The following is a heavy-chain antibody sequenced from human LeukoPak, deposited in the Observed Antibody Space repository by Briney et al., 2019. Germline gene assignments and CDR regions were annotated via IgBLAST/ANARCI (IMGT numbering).Heavy chain of an antibody. D-gene: IGHD3-3*01. CDR1: GGSISSYY. V-gene: IGHV4-34*01. Sequence: PSETLSLTCTVSGGSISSYYWSWIRQPPGKGLEWIGEINHSGSTNYNPSLKSRVTIPVDTSKNQFSLKLSSVTAADTAVYYCARAHRITIFGVVIPPPFDYWGQGTLVTVSS. CDR2: INHSGST. J-gene: IGHJ4*02. CDR3: ARAHRITIFGVVIPPPFDY.